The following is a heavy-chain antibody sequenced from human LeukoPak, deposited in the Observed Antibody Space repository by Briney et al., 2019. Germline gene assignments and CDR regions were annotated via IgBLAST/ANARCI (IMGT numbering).Heavy chain of an antibody. Sequence: ASVKVSCKASGYTFTSYGISWVRQAPGQGLEWMGWISGYNGNTNYAQKLQGRVTMTTDTSTSTAYMELRSLRSDDTAVYYYARSSNSIAVPGTPSKNWGQGTLVTVSS. CDR3: ARSSNSIAVPGTPSKN. V-gene: IGHV1-18*01. CDR1: GYTFTSYG. J-gene: IGHJ4*02. CDR2: ISGYNGNT. D-gene: IGHD6-19*01.